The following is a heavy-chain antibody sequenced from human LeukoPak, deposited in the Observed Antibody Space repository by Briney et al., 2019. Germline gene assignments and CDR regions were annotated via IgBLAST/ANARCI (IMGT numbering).Heavy chain of an antibody. J-gene: IGHJ6*03. CDR2: FYTSANT. Sequence: TSETLSLTCTVSGDSVSGYYGSWIRQPPGKGLEWIGYFYTSANTNYNPSLKSRVTMSVDTSKNQFSLKLTSVTAADTAVYYRARGLRDEERHYGYYYMDVWGKGTTVTVSS. V-gene: IGHV4-4*09. CDR3: ARGLRDEERHYGYYYMDV. D-gene: IGHD3-22*01. CDR1: GDSVSGYY.